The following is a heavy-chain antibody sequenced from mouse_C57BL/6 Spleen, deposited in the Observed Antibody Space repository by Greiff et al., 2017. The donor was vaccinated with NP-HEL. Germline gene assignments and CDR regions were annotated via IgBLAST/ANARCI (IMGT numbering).Heavy chain of an antibody. CDR3: ARRHRVQAMDY. J-gene: IGHJ4*01. V-gene: IGHV1-54*01. D-gene: IGHD3-1*01. Sequence: VQLQQSGAELVRPGTSVKVSCKASGYAFTNYLIEWVKQRPGQGLEWIGVINPGSGGTNYNEKFKGKATLTADKSSSTAYMQLSSLTSEDSAVYYCARRHRVQAMDYWGQGTSVTVSS. CDR1: GYAFTNYL. CDR2: INPGSGGT.